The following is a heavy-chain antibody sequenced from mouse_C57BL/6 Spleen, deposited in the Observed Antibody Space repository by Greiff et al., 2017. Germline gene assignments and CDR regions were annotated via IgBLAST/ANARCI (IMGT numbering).Heavy chain of an antibody. CDR2: IYPGSGST. CDR1: GYTFTSYW. J-gene: IGHJ4*01. Sequence: QVQLQQPGAELVKPGASVKMSCKASGYTFTSYWVTWVKQRPGQGLEWIGDIYPGSGSTNYNEKFKSKATLTVDTSSSTAYMQLSSLTSEDSAVYYCARGPATVVNPEAMDYWGQGTSVTVSS. CDR3: ARGPATVVNPEAMDY. D-gene: IGHD1-1*01. V-gene: IGHV1-55*01.